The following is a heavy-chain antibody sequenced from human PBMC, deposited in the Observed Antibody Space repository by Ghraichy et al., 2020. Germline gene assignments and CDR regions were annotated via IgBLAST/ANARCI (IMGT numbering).Heavy chain of an antibody. Sequence: ETLSLTCAASGFTFSDYAMTWVRQAPGKGLECVSGISGSGDNTFYSDSVKGRFTVSSDDSKNTLYLQRTGLRAEDTALYFCAKGRGSNWSVFNFWGQGTLVTVSS. V-gene: IGHV3-23*01. CDR1: GFTFSDYA. J-gene: IGHJ4*02. CDR3: AKGRGSNWSVFNF. D-gene: IGHD6-13*01. CDR2: ISGSGDNT.